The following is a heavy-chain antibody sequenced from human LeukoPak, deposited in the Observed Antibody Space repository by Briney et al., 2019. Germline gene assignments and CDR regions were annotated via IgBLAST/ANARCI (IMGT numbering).Heavy chain of an antibody. J-gene: IGHJ5*02. CDR3: ARHVTSDCSGGSCYSGSWFDP. D-gene: IGHD2-15*01. CDR1: GGSISSSSYY. V-gene: IGHV4-39*01. CDR2: SYYSGST. Sequence: SETLSLTCTVSGGSISSSSYYWGWIRQPPGKGREWIVSSYYSGSTYYNPSLKSLVTISVDTSKNQFSLKLSSVTAADTAVYYCARHVTSDCSGGSCYSGSWFDPWGQGTLVTVSS.